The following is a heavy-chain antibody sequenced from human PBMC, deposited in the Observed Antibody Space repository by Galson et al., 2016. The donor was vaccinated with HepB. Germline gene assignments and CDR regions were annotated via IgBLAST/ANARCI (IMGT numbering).Heavy chain of an antibody. J-gene: IGHJ2*01. D-gene: IGHD4-17*01. Sequence: QSGAEVKRSGDSLKVSCKASGDTFNTYGFNWVRQAPGQGLEWMAGIIPLYGTINYAQKFQGRITLSADESTGTVYMDLTSLRSDDTAVYYCARDRVPYGDGTGLWYFDLWGRGTLISVSS. CDR1: GDTFNTYG. V-gene: IGHV1-69*01. CDR2: IIPLYGTI. CDR3: ARDRVPYGDGTGLWYFDL.